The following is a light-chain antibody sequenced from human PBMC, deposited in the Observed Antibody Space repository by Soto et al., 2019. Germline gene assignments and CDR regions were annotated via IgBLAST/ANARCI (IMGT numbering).Light chain of an antibody. CDR2: GNN. CDR3: QSDDISLRACV. CDR1: NANIGASYD. Sequence: QSVLTQPPSVSGAPGQRVTISCTGSNANIGASYDVHWYQLLPGRAPKLLIYGNNNRPSGVPDRFSGSRSGTSASLAITGLQAADEADYYCQSDDISLRACVFGGGTKLTVL. J-gene: IGLJ3*02. V-gene: IGLV1-40*01.